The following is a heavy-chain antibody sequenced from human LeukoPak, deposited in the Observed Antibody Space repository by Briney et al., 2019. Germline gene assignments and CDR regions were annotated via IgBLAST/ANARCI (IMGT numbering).Heavy chain of an antibody. V-gene: IGHV3-49*03. D-gene: IGHD4-17*01. CDR3: TRFKSTVTTLFDY. CDR2: IRSKTYDGTT. Sequence: GESLRLSCTASGFSFGDYAMSWFRQAPGKGLEWVGFIRSKTYDGTTQYAASVKGRFTISRDDSKSIAYLQMNSLKTEDTAVYYCTRFKSTVTTLFDYWGQGTLVTVSS. J-gene: IGHJ4*02. CDR1: GFSFGDYA.